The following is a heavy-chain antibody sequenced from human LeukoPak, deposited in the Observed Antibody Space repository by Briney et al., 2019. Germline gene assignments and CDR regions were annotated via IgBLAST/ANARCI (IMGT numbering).Heavy chain of an antibody. Sequence: GESLKISCEASGFTFSDYGMHWVRQAPAKGLEWGAVVSADQSHKQYADSVKGRVTIARDNSKNTLYLQLNSLRSEDTAVYYCAKGGVSDIGSWYGDYFDYWGQGTLVTVSS. CDR1: GFTFSDYG. CDR2: VSADQSHK. J-gene: IGHJ4*02. CDR3: AKGGVSDIGSWYGDYFDY. D-gene: IGHD6-13*01. V-gene: IGHV3-30*18.